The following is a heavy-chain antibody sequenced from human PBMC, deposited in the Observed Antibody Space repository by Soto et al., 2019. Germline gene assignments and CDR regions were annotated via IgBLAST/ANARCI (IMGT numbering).Heavy chain of an antibody. CDR2: ISYDGSNK. CDR3: ARDGDFDGYNWDY. J-gene: IGHJ4*02. Sequence: GGSLRLSCAASGFTFSSYAMHWVRQAPGKGLEWVAVISYDGSNKYYADSVKGRFTISRDNSKNTLYLQMNSLRAEDTAVYYCARDGDFDGYNWDYWGQGTLVTVSS. CDR1: GFTFSSYA. D-gene: IGHD5-12*01. V-gene: IGHV3-30-3*01.